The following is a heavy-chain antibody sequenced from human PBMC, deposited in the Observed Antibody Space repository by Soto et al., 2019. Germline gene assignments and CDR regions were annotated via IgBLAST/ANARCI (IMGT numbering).Heavy chain of an antibody. CDR1: GYSISSGYY. CDR2: IYHSGST. J-gene: IGHJ4*02. V-gene: IGHV4-38-2*01. Sequence: PSETLSLTCAVSGYSISSGYYWGWIRQPPGKGLEWIGSIYHSGSTYYNPSLKSRVTISVDTSKNQFSLKLSSVTAADTAVYYCDSIYHAYRSSSPAPDYWGQGTLVTVSS. D-gene: IGHD6-6*01. CDR3: DSIYHAYRSSSPAPDY.